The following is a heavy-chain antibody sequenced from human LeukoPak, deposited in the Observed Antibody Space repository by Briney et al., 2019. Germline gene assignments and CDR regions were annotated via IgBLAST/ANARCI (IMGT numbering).Heavy chain of an antibody. J-gene: IGHJ5*02. CDR1: GGSISSYY. D-gene: IGHD3-10*01. CDR2: IYYSGST. V-gene: IGHV4-59*01. Sequence: SETLSLTCTVSGGSISSYYWSWIRQPPGKGLEWIGYIYYSGSTNYNPSLKSRVTISVDTSKNQFSLKLSSMTAADTAVYYCAREYGSGSSWGQGTLVTVSS. CDR3: AREYGSGSS.